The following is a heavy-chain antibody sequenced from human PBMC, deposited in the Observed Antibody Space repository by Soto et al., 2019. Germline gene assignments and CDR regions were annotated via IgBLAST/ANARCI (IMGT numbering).Heavy chain of an antibody. CDR1: GGSFSGYY. D-gene: IGHD6-13*01. CDR3: ARGRIVVAAAGITSYFDY. V-gene: IGHV4-34*01. CDR2: INHSGST. J-gene: IGHJ4*02. Sequence: PSETLSLTCAVYGGSFSGYYWSWIRQPPGKGLEWIGEINHSGSTNYNPSLKSRVTISVDTSKNQFSLKLSSVTAADTAVYYCARGRIVVAAAGITSYFDYWGQGTLVTVSS.